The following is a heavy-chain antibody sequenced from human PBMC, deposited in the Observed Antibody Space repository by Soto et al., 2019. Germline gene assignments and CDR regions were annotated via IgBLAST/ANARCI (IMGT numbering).Heavy chain of an antibody. Sequence: EVQLLESGGGLVQPGGSLRLSCAASGFTFSSYAMSWVRQAPGKGLEWVSAISGSGGSTYYSDSVKGRFTISRENSKNTLYLQINRLRDEDTVVYYCAKDWGIWFGEWGLGYLGQGTLVTVSS. J-gene: IGHJ4*02. V-gene: IGHV3-23*01. D-gene: IGHD3-10*01. CDR1: GFTFSSYA. CDR2: ISGSGGST. CDR3: AKDWGIWFGEWGLGY.